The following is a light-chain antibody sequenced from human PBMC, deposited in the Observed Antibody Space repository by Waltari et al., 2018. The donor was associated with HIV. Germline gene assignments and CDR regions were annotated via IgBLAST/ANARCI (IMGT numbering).Light chain of an antibody. V-gene: IGLV3-1*01. CDR1: KLGDKY. J-gene: IGLJ2*01. Sequence: SYELTQPASVSVSPGQTASITCSGDKLGDKYVSWYQQKPGQSPVVVIYQDKKRPSGLPERFSGSNAVHTATLTISGTQALAEADYYCQAWDSSTVVFGGGTKVTVL. CDR2: QDK. CDR3: QAWDSSTVV.